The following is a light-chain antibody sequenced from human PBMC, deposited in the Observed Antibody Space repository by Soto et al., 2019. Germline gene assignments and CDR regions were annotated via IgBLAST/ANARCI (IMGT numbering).Light chain of an antibody. CDR2: GAS. J-gene: IGKJ4*01. Sequence: EIVLTQSPGTLSLSPGERATLSCRASQSVSGSYLAWYQQKPGQAPRLLIYGASSRATGIPDRFSGSGSGTDFTLTISRLEPGDFAVYYCQQYGTSPLTFGGGTKVDIK. V-gene: IGKV3-20*01. CDR3: QQYGTSPLT. CDR1: QSVSGSY.